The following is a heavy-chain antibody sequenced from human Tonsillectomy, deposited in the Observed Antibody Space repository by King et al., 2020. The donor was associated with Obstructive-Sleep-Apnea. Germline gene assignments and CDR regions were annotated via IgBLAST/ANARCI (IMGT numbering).Heavy chain of an antibody. J-gene: IGHJ4*02. CDR1: GFTVSSNY. CDR3: ARKGPGIAAAGTGFDY. D-gene: IGHD6-13*01. Sequence: VQLVESGGGLVQPGGSLRLSCAASGFTVSSNYMSWVRQAPGKGLEWVSVIYSGGRTYYADSVKGRFTISRGNSKNTLYLQMNSLRAEDTAVYYCARKGPGIAAAGTGFDYWGQGTLVTVSS. CDR2: IYSGGRT. V-gene: IGHV3-66*01.